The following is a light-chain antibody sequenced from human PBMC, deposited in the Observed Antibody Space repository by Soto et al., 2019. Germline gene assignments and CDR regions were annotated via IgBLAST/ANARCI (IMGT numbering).Light chain of an antibody. CDR2: AAT. J-gene: IGKJ4*01. V-gene: IGKV1-16*01. CDR1: QNINTY. Sequence: DIQMTQSPSSLSASVGDRVTIGCRASQNINTYLAWFQQKPGKATKSLIYAATNLQGGVPSRFSGTGSGTEFSLTISSLQPEDVATYYCQQYERYPPSFGGGTKLDI. CDR3: QQYERYPPS.